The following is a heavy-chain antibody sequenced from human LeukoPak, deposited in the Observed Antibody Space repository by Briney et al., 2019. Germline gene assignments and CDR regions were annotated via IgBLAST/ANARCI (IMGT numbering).Heavy chain of an antibody. CDR3: AKDHKYTGSSRALDY. CDR1: GLTFRSYA. D-gene: IGHD5-12*01. Sequence: GRSLRLSCAASGLTFRSYAMSWVRQAPGEGLEWVSEISGSGDSTNYADSVKGRFTISRDNSKNTLYLQMNSLRAEDTAVYYCAKDHKYTGSSRALDYWGHGTLVTVSS. V-gene: IGHV3-23*01. J-gene: IGHJ4*01. CDR2: ISGSGDST.